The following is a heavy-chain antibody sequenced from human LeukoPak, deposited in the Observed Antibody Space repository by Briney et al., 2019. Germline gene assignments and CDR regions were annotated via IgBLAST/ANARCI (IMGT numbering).Heavy chain of an antibody. CDR1: GFTLSSYS. D-gene: IGHD3-10*01. CDR3: AREGYEGSYSDY. J-gene: IGHJ4*02. CDR2: TSSSGSHI. Sequence: GGSLRLSCAASGFTLSSYSMNWVRQAPGKGLEWISYTSSSGSHIYYADSVKGRFTVSRDNAKNSLSLQMNSLRAEDTALYYCAREGYEGSYSDYWGQGTLVTVSS. V-gene: IGHV3-48*01.